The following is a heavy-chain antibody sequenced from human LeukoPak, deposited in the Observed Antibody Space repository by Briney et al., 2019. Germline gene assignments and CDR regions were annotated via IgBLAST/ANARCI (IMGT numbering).Heavy chain of an antibody. V-gene: IGHV4-59*12. Sequence: SETLSLTCTVSGDSISSYYWSWIRQPPGKGLEWIGYIYYSGSTNYNPSLKSRVTISVDMSKNQFSLKLSSVTAADTAVYYCAREYTLYRSGWFLDYWGQGTLVTVSS. D-gene: IGHD6-19*01. CDR3: AREYTLYRSGWFLDY. CDR2: IYYSGST. CDR1: GDSISSYY. J-gene: IGHJ4*02.